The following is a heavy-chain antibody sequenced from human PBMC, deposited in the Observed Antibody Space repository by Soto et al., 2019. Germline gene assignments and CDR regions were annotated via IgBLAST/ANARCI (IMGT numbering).Heavy chain of an antibody. Sequence: QEHLVESGGGVVQPGRSLRLSCAASRFNFNIYAMHWVRQAPSKGLEWVALISKDGSTKYYADSVKGRFTISRDNAKNTLFLQMDSLRPDDPAVYYCARVTKEKWLVKWFDPWGQGTLVTVSS. V-gene: IGHV3-30-3*01. J-gene: IGHJ5*02. CDR2: ISKDGSTK. CDR1: RFNFNIYA. CDR3: ARVTKEKWLVKWFDP. D-gene: IGHD6-19*01.